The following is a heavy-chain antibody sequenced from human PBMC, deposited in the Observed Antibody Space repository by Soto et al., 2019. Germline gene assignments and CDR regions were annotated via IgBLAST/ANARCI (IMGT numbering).Heavy chain of an antibody. Sequence: QVQLVQSGAEVKKPGASVRVSCKASGYRFSNFGISWVRQAPGQGLEWMGWISVWNGDTQSAQNLQGRVSMTTDTSTSTAYMELRSLKSDDTAIYYCARERDPYYDHTGYYHFDYWGQGTLVTVSS. CDR3: ARERDPYYDHTGYYHFDY. D-gene: IGHD3-22*01. CDR1: GYRFSNFG. V-gene: IGHV1-18*01. J-gene: IGHJ4*02. CDR2: ISVWNGDT.